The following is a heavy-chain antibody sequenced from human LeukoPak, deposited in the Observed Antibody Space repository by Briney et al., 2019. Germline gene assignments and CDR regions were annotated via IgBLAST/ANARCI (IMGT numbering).Heavy chain of an antibody. CDR2: ISAYNGNT. CDR3: ARGVAGDDYVWGSYRYGFDY. D-gene: IGHD3-16*02. J-gene: IGHJ4*02. CDR1: GYTFTSYG. V-gene: IGHV1-18*01. Sequence: ASVKVSCKASGYTFTSYGISWVRQAPGQGLEWMGWISAYNGNTNYAQKLQGRVTMTTDTSTSTAYMELRSLRSDDTAVYYCARGVAGDDYVWGSYRYGFDYWGQGTLVTVSS.